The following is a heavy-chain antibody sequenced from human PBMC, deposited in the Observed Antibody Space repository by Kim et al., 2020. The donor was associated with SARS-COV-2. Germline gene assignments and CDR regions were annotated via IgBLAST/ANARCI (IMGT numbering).Heavy chain of an antibody. CDR2: R. V-gene: IGHV3-21*01. J-gene: IGHJ3*02. CDR3: ARAGLYAFDI. Sequence: RYYADSVKGRFTISRDNAKNSLYLQMNSLRAEDTAVYYCARAGLYAFDIWGQGTMVTVSS.